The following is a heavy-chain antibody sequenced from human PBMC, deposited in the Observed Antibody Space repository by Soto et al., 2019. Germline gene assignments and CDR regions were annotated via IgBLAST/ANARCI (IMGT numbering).Heavy chain of an antibody. Sequence: PGGSLRLSCAASGFPFSSYWMSWVRQAPGKGLEWVANIKQDGSEKYYVDSVKGRFTISRGNAKNSLYLQMNSLRAEDTAVYYCARDIAVAGTDAFDIWGQGTMVTVSS. D-gene: IGHD6-19*01. CDR2: IKQDGSEK. CDR3: ARDIAVAGTDAFDI. CDR1: GFPFSSYW. J-gene: IGHJ3*02. V-gene: IGHV3-7*01.